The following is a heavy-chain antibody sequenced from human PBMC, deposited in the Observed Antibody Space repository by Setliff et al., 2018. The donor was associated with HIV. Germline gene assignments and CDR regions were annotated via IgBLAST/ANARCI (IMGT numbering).Heavy chain of an antibody. CDR3: AGDSGYPSNWFDP. CDR2: IYYSGTT. Sequence: KPSETLSLTCTVSGGSISRDSFYWGWFRQPPGEGLEWIGSIYYSGTTYYAPSLETRLTISVDTSTNQFSLKLTSVTAADTAMYFCAGDSGYPSNWFDPWGQGNLVTVSS. V-gene: IGHV4-39*02. CDR1: GGSISRDSFY. J-gene: IGHJ5*02. D-gene: IGHD3-22*01.